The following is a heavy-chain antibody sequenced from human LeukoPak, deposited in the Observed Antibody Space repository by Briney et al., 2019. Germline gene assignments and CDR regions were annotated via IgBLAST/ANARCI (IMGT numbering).Heavy chain of an antibody. V-gene: IGHV3-48*01. Sequence: PGGSLRLSCAASGFTFSNYAIHWVRQAPGKGLEWASYISSSSSTIYYADSVKGRFTISRDNAKNSLYLQMNSLRAEDTAVYYCARVMSGYIYYYYMDVWGKGTTVTVSS. J-gene: IGHJ6*03. CDR2: ISSSSSTI. D-gene: IGHD3-3*01. CDR3: ARVMSGYIYYYYMDV. CDR1: GFTFSNYA.